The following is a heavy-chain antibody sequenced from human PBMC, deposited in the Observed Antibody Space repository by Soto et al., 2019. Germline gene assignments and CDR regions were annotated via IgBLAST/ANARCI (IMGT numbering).Heavy chain of an antibody. Sequence: GESLKIFCKGSGYDFNSHWIGWGRQMPGKGLEWMGIIYPGDSYIRYSPSFQGQVTISADKSISTAYLQWSSLKASDTAMYYCASSAQRGYSSGWSDYYYYGIDVWGQGTTVTVFS. CDR3: ASSAQRGYSSGWSDYYYYGIDV. CDR1: GYDFNSHW. V-gene: IGHV5-51*01. J-gene: IGHJ6*02. D-gene: IGHD6-19*01. CDR2: IYPGDSYI.